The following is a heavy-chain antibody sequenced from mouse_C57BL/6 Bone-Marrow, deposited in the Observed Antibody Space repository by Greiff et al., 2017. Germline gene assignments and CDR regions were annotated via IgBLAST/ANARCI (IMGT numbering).Heavy chain of an antibody. CDR1: GYTFTSYW. D-gene: IGHD1-1*01. J-gene: IGHJ4*01. CDR2: IDPSDSET. Sequence: LQLQQPGAELVRPGSSVKLSCKASGYTFTSYWMHWVKQRPIQGLEWICNIDPSDSETHSNQKFKDKAPLTVDKSSSTAYMQLSSLTSEDSAVYYCARGGSSSFPYAMDYWGQGNSVTVSS. V-gene: IGHV1-52*01. CDR3: ARGGSSSFPYAMDY.